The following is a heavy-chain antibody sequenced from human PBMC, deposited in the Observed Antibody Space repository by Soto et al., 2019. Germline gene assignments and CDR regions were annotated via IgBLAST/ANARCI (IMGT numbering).Heavy chain of an antibody. J-gene: IGHJ4*02. Sequence: PSETLSVTCTVSGGSISSGGFYWSWIRQHPGKGPEWIGYIYYSGSTYYNPSLKSRVTISVDTSENQFSLKLSSVTAADTAVYYCARRYSNSGDGFDYWGQGTLVTVSS. CDR2: IYYSGST. CDR3: ARRYSNSGDGFDY. CDR1: GGSISSGGFY. V-gene: IGHV4-31*03. D-gene: IGHD4-4*01.